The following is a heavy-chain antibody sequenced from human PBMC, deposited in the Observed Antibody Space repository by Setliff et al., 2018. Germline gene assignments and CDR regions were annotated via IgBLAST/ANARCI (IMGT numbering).Heavy chain of an antibody. Sequence: PGESLKISCKGSGYSFINYWIGWVRQMPGKGLEWMGIIYPGDSDTTYSPSFQGQVTISADRSISTAYLQWSSLKASDTAMYYCARVGTAGGYYFDFWGQGALVTVSS. CDR2: IYPGDSDT. CDR3: ARVGTAGGYYFDF. D-gene: IGHD2-15*01. CDR1: GYSFINYW. J-gene: IGHJ4*02. V-gene: IGHV5-51*01.